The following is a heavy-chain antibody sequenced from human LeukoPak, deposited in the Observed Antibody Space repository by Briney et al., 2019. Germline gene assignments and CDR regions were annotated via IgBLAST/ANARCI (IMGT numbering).Heavy chain of an antibody. CDR1: GGSISSYY. CDR3: ARGTTRDYYGMDV. Sequence: NPSETLSLTCTVSGGSISSYYWSWIRQPPGKGLEWIGYIYYSGSTNYNPSLKSRVTISVDTSENQFSLKLSSVTAADTAVYYCARGTTRDYYGMDVWGQGTTVTVSS. D-gene: IGHD1-7*01. V-gene: IGHV4-59*01. J-gene: IGHJ6*02. CDR2: IYYSGST.